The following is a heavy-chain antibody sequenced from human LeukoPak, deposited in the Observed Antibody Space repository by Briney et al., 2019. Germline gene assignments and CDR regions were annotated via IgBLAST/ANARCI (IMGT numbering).Heavy chain of an antibody. CDR2: IGTAGDP. CDR3: ARAGDNGDYSFDY. J-gene: IGHJ4*02. V-gene: IGHV3-13*05. Sequence: GSLRLSCAASGFTFSSYDMHWVRPATGKGLEWGSAIGTAGDPYYPGSVKGRFTISRENAKNSLYLQMNSLRAGDTAVYYCARAGDNGDYSFDYWGQGTLVTVSS. CDR1: GFTFSSYD. D-gene: IGHD4-17*01.